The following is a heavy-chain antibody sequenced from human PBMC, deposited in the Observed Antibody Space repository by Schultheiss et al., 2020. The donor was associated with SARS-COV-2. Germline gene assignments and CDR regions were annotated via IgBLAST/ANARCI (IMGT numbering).Heavy chain of an antibody. Sequence: GGSLRLSCAASGFTFSSYAMSWVRQAPGKGLEWVSAISGSGGSTYYADSVKGRFTISRDNSKNTLYLQMNSLRAEDTAVYYCAKLLLAAYCTSTSCSKGGYWGRGTLVTVSS. CDR1: GFTFSSYA. D-gene: IGHD2-2*01. CDR2: ISGSGGST. J-gene: IGHJ4*02. V-gene: IGHV3-23*01. CDR3: AKLLLAAYCTSTSCSKGGY.